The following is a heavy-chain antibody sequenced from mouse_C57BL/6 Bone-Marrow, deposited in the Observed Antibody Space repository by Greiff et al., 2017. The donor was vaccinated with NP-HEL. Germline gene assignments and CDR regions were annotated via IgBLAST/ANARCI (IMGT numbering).Heavy chain of an antibody. V-gene: IGHV3-8*01. CDR1: GYSITSDY. Sequence: DVKLVESGPGLAKPSQTLSLTCSVTGYSITSDYWNWIRKFPGNKLEYMGYISYSGSTYYNPSLKSRISITRDTSKNQYYLQWNSVTTEDTATYYGARSPLWLRRNYYAMDYWGQGTSVTVSS. J-gene: IGHJ4*01. CDR3: ARSPLWLRRNYYAMDY. D-gene: IGHD2-2*01. CDR2: ISYSGST.